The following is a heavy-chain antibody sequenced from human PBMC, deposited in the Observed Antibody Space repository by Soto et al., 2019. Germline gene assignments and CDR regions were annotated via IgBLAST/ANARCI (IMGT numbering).Heavy chain of an antibody. J-gene: IGHJ6*03. CDR3: ARDGEYGDYVGETYYYYYYMDV. D-gene: IGHD4-17*01. Sequence: WGSLRLSCAASGFTFSSYSMNWVRQAPGKGLEWVSYISSSSSTIYYADSVKGRFTISRDNAKNSLYLQMNSLRAEGTAVYYCARDGEYGDYVGETYYYYYYMDVWGKGTTVTVSS. CDR2: ISSSSSTI. V-gene: IGHV3-48*01. CDR1: GFTFSSYS.